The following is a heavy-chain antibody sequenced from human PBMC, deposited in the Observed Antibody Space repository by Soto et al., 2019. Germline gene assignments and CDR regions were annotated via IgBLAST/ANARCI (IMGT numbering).Heavy chain of an antibody. CDR1: GFTFRSYV. CDR3: ARWGTTGGLDV. CDR2: TSYDGSNK. J-gene: IGHJ4*02. D-gene: IGHD3-16*01. V-gene: IGHV3-30*19. Sequence: QVQLVESGGGVVQPGTSLRLSCVGSGFTFRSYVIHWVRQAPGKGLEWVALTSYDGSNKYYDVSVKGRFTISRDNSRNTLDLQMDNLRLGDTTRFYCARWGTTGGLDVWGQGTRVSVSS.